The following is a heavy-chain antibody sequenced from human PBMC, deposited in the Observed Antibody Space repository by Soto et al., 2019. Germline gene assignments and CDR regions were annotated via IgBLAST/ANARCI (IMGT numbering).Heavy chain of an antibody. CDR2: IYHSGST. CDR3: ARDPGGRLNTGNWFDP. D-gene: IGHD4-17*01. J-gene: IGHJ5*02. Sequence: SETLSLTCAVSSYSISSGYYWGWIRQPPGKGLEWIGSIYHSGSTYYNPSLKSRVTISVDTSKNQFSLKLSSVTAADTDVYYCARDPGGRLNTGNWFDPWGQGTLVTVSS. CDR1: SYSISSGYY. V-gene: IGHV4-38-2*02.